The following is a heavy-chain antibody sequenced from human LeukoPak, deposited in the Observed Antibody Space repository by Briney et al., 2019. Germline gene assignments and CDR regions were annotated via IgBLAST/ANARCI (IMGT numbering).Heavy chain of an antibody. D-gene: IGHD3-22*01. CDR3: ARGFPLRYDSSGYIDY. CDR2: INHSGST. J-gene: IGHJ4*02. V-gene: IGHV4-34*01. Sequence: SETLSLTCAVYGGSFSGYYWSWIRQPPGKGLEWIGEINHSGSTNYNPSLKSRVTISVDTSKNQFSLKLSSVTAADTAVYYCARGFPLRYDSSGYIDYWGQGTLVTVSS. CDR1: GGSFSGYY.